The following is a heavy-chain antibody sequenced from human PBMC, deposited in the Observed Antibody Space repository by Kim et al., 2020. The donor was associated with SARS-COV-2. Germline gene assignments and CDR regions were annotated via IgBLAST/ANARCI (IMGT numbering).Heavy chain of an antibody. D-gene: IGHD4-4*01. V-gene: IGHV4-34*10. Sequence: SETLSLTCAVFGGSFSDNHWTWVRQSPGKGLEWIGEISHSGSTKYNSSLKSRITMSIDTSKNQFSLKLTSVTAADTATYYCARGPRQDGTVHVW. J-gene: IGHJ3*01. CDR1: GGSFSDNH. CDR3: ARGPRQDGTVHV. CDR2: ISHSGST.